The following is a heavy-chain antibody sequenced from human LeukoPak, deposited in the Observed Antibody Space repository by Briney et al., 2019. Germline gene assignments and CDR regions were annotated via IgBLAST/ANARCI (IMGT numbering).Heavy chain of an antibody. CDR3: ARAQQLVPPLSDY. D-gene: IGHD6-13*01. CDR2: INPNSGGT. Sequence: GASVKVSCKASGYTFTVYYMHWVRQAPGQGLEWMGWINPNSGGTNYAQKFQGRVTMTRDTSISTAYMELSRLRSDDTAVYYCARAQQLVPPLSDYWGQGTLVTVSS. J-gene: IGHJ4*02. V-gene: IGHV1-2*02. CDR1: GYTFTVYY.